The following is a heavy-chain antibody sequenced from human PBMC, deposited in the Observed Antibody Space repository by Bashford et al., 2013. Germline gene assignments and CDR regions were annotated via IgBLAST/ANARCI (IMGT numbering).Heavy chain of an antibody. D-gene: IGHD4-17*01. CDR2: IWFDGTND. V-gene: IGHV3-33*06. CDR3: AKDRDDYGDPDAFNL. J-gene: IGHJ3*01. Sequence: VRQAPGRGLEWVALIWFDGTNDNYRASVKGRFTISRDNSMHTLYLQMNSLRAEDTAVYYCAKDRDDYGDPDAFNLWGQGTMVTVSS.